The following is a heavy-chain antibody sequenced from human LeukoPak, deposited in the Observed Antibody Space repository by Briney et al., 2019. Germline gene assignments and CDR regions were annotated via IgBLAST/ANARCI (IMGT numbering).Heavy chain of an antibody. Sequence: GGALRLSCAASGFTFSTYSMDWVRQAPGKGLEWVSSISSSSSYIYYADSVKGRFTISKDNAKDSLYLQMNSLRAEDTAVYYCARGHDYANYMDVWGKGTTVTVSS. D-gene: IGHD4-17*01. CDR1: GFTFSTYS. CDR3: ARGHDYANYMDV. J-gene: IGHJ6*03. V-gene: IGHV3-21*01. CDR2: ISSSSSYI.